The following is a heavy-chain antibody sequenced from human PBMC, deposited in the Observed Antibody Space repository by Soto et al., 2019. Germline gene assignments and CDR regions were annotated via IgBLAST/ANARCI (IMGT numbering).Heavy chain of an antibody. CDR3: ARAIQVFGVVITYYFDY. V-gene: IGHV4-59*12. CDR1: GGSISSYY. CDR2: IYYSGKT. Sequence: SETLSLTCTVSGGSISSYYWSWIRQPPGKGLEWIGYIYYSGKTYYNPSLKSRVTISVDTSKNQFSLKLSSVTAADTAVYYCARAIQVFGVVITYYFDYWGQGTLVTVSS. D-gene: IGHD3-3*01. J-gene: IGHJ4*02.